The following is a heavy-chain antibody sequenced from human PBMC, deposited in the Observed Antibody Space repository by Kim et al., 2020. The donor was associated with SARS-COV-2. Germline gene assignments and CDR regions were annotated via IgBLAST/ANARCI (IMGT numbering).Heavy chain of an antibody. J-gene: IGHJ4*02. Sequence: YNPSLKSRVTISIDTSKNQFSLNLNSVSAADTAFYDCARILAGAEATFDSWGQGTLVTDSS. CDR3: ARILAGAEATFDS. V-gene: IGHV4-59*01. D-gene: IGHD6-19*01.